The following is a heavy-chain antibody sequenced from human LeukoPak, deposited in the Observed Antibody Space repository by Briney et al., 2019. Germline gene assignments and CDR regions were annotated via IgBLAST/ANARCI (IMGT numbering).Heavy chain of an antibody. J-gene: IGHJ4*02. CDR3: ARSAEAELDY. CDR2: IYHSGST. CDR1: GYSINSGYY. Sequence: SETLSLTCAVSGYSINSGYYWGWIRQPPGKGLEWIGSIYHSGSTYYNPSLKSRVTISVDTSKNQFSLKLSSVTAADTAVYYCARSAEAELDYWGQGTLVTVSS. V-gene: IGHV4-38-2*01.